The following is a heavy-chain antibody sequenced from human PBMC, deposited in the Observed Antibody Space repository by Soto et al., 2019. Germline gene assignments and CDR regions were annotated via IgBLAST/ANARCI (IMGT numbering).Heavy chain of an antibody. CDR3: ARESSIAVAPYYYGMDV. CDR2: ISAYNGNT. D-gene: IGHD6-19*01. V-gene: IGHV1-18*01. CDR1: GYTFTSYG. Sequence: QVQLVQSGAEVKKPGASVKVSCKASGYTFTSYGISWVRQAPGQGLEWMGWISAYNGNTNYAQKLQGRVTMTTDTSTSXXYMELRSLRSDDTAVYYCARESSIAVAPYYYGMDVWGQGTTVTVSS. J-gene: IGHJ6*02.